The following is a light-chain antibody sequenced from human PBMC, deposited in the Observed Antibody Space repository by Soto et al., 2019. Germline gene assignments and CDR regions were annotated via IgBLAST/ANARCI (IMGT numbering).Light chain of an antibody. V-gene: IGKV3-20*01. CDR2: GAA. J-gene: IGKJ1*01. CDR3: QQDSASPQT. Sequence: EIVLPQSPGTLSLSPGERATLSCRATESVDSNYLAWYQQKPGQAPRLLIYGAARRATGTPDRFSGSGTGTDFILTIIRLDPEDSAVYYCQQDSASPQTFGQGTKVEIK. CDR1: ESVDSNY.